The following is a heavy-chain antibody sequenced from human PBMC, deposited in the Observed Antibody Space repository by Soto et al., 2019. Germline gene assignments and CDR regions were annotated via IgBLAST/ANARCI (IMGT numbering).Heavy chain of an antibody. CDR3: ARDLGVGAQD. J-gene: IGHJ4*02. Sequence: SETLSLTCAVSGGSVSSTNWWSWVRQSPGKGLEWIGDIYHIGSTNYNPSLKSRVTISVDTSKNQFSLKLSSVTAADTAVYYCARDLGVGAQDWGQGTLVTVSS. CDR2: IYHIGST. CDR1: GGSVSSTNW. V-gene: IGHV4-4*02. D-gene: IGHD1-26*01.